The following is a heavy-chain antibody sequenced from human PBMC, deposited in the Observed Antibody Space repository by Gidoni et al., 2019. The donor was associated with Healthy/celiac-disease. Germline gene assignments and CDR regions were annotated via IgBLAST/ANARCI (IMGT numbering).Heavy chain of an antibody. CDR2: INHSGST. CDR3: ARGLPGYSSSWYPPGSS. J-gene: IGHJ5*02. Sequence: QVQLQQWGAGLLKPSETLSLTCAVYGGSFSGYYWSWIRQPPGKGLEWIGEINHSGSTNYNPSLKSRVTISVDTSKNQFSLKLSSVTAADTAVYYCARGLPGYSSSWYPPGSSWGQGTLVTVSS. V-gene: IGHV4-34*01. CDR1: GGSFSGYY. D-gene: IGHD6-13*01.